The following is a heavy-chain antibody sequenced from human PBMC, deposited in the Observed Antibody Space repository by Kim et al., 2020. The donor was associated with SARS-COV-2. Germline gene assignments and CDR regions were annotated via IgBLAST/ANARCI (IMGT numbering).Heavy chain of an antibody. V-gene: IGHV4-39*01. D-gene: IGHD2-2*01. CDR3: ARTVVVPAAMGDYYYYYGMDV. CDR2: IYYSGST. J-gene: IGHJ6*02. Sequence: SETLSLTCTVSGGSISSSSYYWGWIRQPPGKGLEWIGSIYYSGSTYYNPSLKSRVTISVDTSKNQFSLKLSSVTAADTAVYYCARTVVVPAAMGDYYYYYGMDVWGQGTTVTVSS. CDR1: GGSISSSSYY.